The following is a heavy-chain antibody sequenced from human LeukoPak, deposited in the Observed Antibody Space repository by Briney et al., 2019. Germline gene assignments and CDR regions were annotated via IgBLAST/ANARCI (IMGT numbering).Heavy chain of an antibody. CDR1: GGSISSGSYY. D-gene: IGHD6-19*01. CDR3: ARAVGSSESNWFDP. V-gene: IGHV4-61*02. J-gene: IGHJ5*02. CDR2: IYTSGST. Sequence: SQTLSLTCTVSGGSISSGSYYWGWIRQPAGKGLEWIGRIYTSGSTHYNPSLKSRVTISVDTSKNQFSLNLNSVTAADTAVYYCARAVGSSESNWFDPWGQGTLATVSS.